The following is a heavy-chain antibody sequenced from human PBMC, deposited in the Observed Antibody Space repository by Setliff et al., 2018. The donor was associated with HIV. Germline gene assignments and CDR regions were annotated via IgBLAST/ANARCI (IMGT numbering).Heavy chain of an antibody. V-gene: IGHV4-4*08. CDR1: GGSISSYY. CDR3: ARRWKSSQYYDFWSPRSSYFDF. D-gene: IGHD3-3*01. J-gene: IGHJ4*02. Sequence: SETLSLTCTVSGGSISSYYWSWIRQPAGKGLDWVGHIFTSGSTNYNPSLKSRVTISVDTSKKQFSLKLSSVSAADTAVYYCARRWKSSQYYDFWSPRSSYFDFWGQGMLVTVSS. CDR2: IFTSGST.